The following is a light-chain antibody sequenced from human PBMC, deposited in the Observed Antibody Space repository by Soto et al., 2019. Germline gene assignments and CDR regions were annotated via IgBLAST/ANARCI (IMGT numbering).Light chain of an antibody. Sequence: DIQMTQSPSTLSGSVGDRVTITCRACQTISSWLAWYQQKPGKAPKLLIYRASTLNSGVPSRFSGSGSGTEFTLTISSLQPDDFSTYYCQHYYSYSVAFGQGTKVELK. J-gene: IGKJ1*01. CDR2: RAS. CDR1: QTISSW. CDR3: QHYYSYSVA. V-gene: IGKV1-5*03.